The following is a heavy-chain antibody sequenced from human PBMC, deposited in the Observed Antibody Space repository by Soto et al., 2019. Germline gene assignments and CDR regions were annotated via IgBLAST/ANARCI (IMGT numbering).Heavy chain of an antibody. CDR3: ARSVFP. CDR2: IFYIGST. CDR1: AGSISSGGYY. Sequence: QVQLQESGPGLVKPSQTLSLTCTVSAGSISSGGYYWNWIRQHPGKGLEWIGYIFYIGSTYYNPSIKSRVTISVDTSKNQFSLKLNSVTAAETAVYYCARSVFPWGQGTLGTVSS. V-gene: IGHV4-31*03. J-gene: IGHJ5*02.